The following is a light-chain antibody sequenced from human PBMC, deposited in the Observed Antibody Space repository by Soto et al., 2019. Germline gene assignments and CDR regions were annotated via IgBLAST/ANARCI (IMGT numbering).Light chain of an antibody. CDR3: SSYTTSSTSV. J-gene: IGLJ1*01. V-gene: IGLV2-14*01. Sequence: QSALTQPASVSGSPGQSITISCTGTSSDVGGYDYVSWFQQHPGKAPILMIYDVINRPSGVSDRFSGSKSGNTASLTISGLQAEDEADYYCSSYTTSSTSVFGTGTKLTVL. CDR2: DVI. CDR1: SSDVGGYDY.